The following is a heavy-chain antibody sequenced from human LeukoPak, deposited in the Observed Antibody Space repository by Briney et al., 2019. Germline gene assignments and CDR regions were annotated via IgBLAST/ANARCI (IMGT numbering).Heavy chain of an antibody. D-gene: IGHD2-15*01. CDR3: ARLIPSGSFSFDI. V-gene: IGHV5-51*01. CDR2: IYPGDSDN. J-gene: IGHJ3*02. Sequence: GESLKISCKGSGYSFTSYWIGWVRQMPGKGLEWTGIIYPGDSDNRYSPSFRGQVTISADKSISTAYLQWSSLKASDTAMYYCARLIPSGSFSFDIWGQGTMVTVSS. CDR1: GYSFTSYW.